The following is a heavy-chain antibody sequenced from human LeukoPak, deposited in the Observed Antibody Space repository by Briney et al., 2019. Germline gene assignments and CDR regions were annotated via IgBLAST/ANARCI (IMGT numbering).Heavy chain of an antibody. CDR1: GFSFRDHS. CDR3: TSGPLTGTTNY. Sequence: PGGSLRLSCAASGFSFRDHSMHWVRQAPGKGLEWVTVISYDGSDKFYTDSVKGRFLISRDNSKNTLYLQMSSLKTEDTAVYYCTSGPLTGTTNYWGQGTLVTVSS. D-gene: IGHD1-7*01. J-gene: IGHJ4*02. CDR2: ISYDGSDK. V-gene: IGHV3-30*04.